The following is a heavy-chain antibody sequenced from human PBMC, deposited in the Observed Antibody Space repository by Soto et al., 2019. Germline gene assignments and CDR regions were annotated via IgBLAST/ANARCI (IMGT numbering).Heavy chain of an antibody. Sequence: PSETLSLTCTVSGGSISSYYWSWIRQPPGKGLEWIGYIYYSGSTNYNPSLKSRVTISVDTSKNQFSLKLSSVTAADTAVYYCARVIKGSSSYQSWFDPWGQGTLVTVSS. CDR2: IYYSGST. J-gene: IGHJ5*02. CDR1: GGSISSYY. D-gene: IGHD6-13*01. CDR3: ARVIKGSSSYQSWFDP. V-gene: IGHV4-59*01.